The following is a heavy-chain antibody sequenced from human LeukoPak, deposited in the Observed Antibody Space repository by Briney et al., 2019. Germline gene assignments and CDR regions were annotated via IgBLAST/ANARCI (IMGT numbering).Heavy chain of an antibody. Sequence: KPSETLSLTCTVSGGSISSSSYYWGWIRQPPGKGLEWIGSIYYSGSTYYTPSLKSRVTISVDTSKNQFSLKLSSVTAADTAVYYCARLDLVRRCSGGSCRTGIAFDIWGQGTMVTVSS. V-gene: IGHV4-39*01. CDR3: ARLDLVRRCSGGSCRTGIAFDI. J-gene: IGHJ3*02. CDR1: GGSISSSSYY. D-gene: IGHD2-15*01. CDR2: IYYSGST.